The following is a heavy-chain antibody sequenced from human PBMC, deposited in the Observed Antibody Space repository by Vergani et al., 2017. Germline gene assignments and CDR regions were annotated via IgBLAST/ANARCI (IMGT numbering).Heavy chain of an antibody. V-gene: IGHV4-59*01. CDR1: GGSIRSYY. J-gene: IGHJ3*02. CDR3: ARGGYGGNPGAFDI. CDR2: IYYSGIT. Sequence: QVQLQESGPGLVKPSETLSLTCNVSGGSIRSYYWSWMRQPPGKGLEWIGYIYYSGITNYNPSLKSRVTISVDTSKNQFSLKLSSVTAADTAVYYWARGGYGGNPGAFDIWGQGPMVTVSS. D-gene: IGHD4-23*01.